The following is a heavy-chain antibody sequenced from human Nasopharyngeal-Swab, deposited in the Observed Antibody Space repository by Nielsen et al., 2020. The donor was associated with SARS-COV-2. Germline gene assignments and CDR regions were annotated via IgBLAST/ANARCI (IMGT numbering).Heavy chain of an antibody. CDR3: ARHVGSGWYGVDY. CDR1: GYSFTGYW. J-gene: IGHJ4*02. V-gene: IGHV5-51*01. D-gene: IGHD6-19*01. CDR2: IYPGDSDT. Sequence: ESLEISWKGSGYSFTGYWIGWVRQMPGKGLEWMGIIYPGDSDTRYSPSFQGQVTISADKSISTAYLQWSSLKASDTAMYYCARHVGSGWYGVDYWGQGTLVTVSS.